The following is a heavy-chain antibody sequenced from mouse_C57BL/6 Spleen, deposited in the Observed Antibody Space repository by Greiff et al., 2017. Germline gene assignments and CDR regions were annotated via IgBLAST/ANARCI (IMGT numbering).Heavy chain of an antibody. J-gene: IGHJ2*01. Sequence: QVQLQQSGAELVRPGASVTLSCKASGYTFTDYEMHWVKQTPVHGLEWIGAIDPETGGTAYNQKFKGEAILTADKSSSTAYMELRSLTSEDSAVXYCTREGVFTTVVASYYFDYWGQGTTLTVSS. V-gene: IGHV1-15*01. D-gene: IGHD1-1*01. CDR2: IDPETGGT. CDR1: GYTFTDYE. CDR3: TREGVFTTVVASYYFDY.